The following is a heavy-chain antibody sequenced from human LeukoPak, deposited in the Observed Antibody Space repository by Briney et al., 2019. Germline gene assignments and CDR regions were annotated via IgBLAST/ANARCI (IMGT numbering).Heavy chain of an antibody. CDR1: RGTFLSYA. Sequence: ASVTVSCKASRGTFLSYAINWVRQPPGQALEWMGRIIPMFGPGDYAEKFEGRVTITADKSTSTAYLELSSLRSEDTAVYYCARVCRVGATKGLFDPWGQGTLVTVSS. V-gene: IGHV1-69*06. CDR3: ARVCRVGATKGLFDP. D-gene: IGHD1-26*01. CDR2: IIPMFGPG. J-gene: IGHJ5*02.